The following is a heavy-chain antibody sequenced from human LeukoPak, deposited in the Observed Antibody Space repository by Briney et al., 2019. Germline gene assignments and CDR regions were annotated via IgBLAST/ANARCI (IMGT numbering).Heavy chain of an antibody. V-gene: IGHV3-7*03. CDR3: ARNNGMDV. CDR1: GFALSSHW. J-gene: IGHJ6*02. CDR2: VNRDGSET. Sequence: GGSLRLSCAASGFALSSHWMTWVRQVPGRGREWVANVNRDGSETYYLDSVKGRFTISKDNAKNSLYLQMNSLRAEDTALYHCARNNGMDVWGQGTTVIVSS.